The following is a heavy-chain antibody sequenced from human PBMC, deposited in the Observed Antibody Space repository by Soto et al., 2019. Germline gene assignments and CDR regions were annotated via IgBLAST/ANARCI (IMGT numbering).Heavy chain of an antibody. J-gene: IGHJ4*02. CDR3: ARGYWVEGYGAGTYFDY. CDR1: GFTVSSNY. CDR2: IYSSGGT. Sequence: GGSLRLSCAASGFTVSSNYMSWVRLAPGRGLEWVSIIYSSGGTYYADSVKGRFTISRDSSKNTLYLQMNSLRAEDTAVYYCARGYWVEGYGAGTYFDYWGQGT. D-gene: IGHD3-16*01. V-gene: IGHV3-66*01.